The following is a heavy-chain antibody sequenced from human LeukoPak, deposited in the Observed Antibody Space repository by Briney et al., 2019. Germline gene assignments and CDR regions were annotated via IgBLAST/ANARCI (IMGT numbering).Heavy chain of an antibody. CDR1: GFTFSSYC. D-gene: IGHD1-26*01. J-gene: IGHJ4*02. CDR3: VGGSYYFDY. CDR2: INSDGSTT. Sequence: GGSLRLSCAASGFTFSSYCMHWVRQAPGKGLVWVSRINSDGSTTSYADSVKGRITISRDNAKNTLYLQMNSLRAEDTAVYYCVGGSYYFDYWGQGTLVTVSS. V-gene: IGHV3-74*01.